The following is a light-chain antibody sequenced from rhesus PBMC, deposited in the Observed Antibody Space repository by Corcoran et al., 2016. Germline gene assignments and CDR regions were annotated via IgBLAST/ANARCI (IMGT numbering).Light chain of an antibody. V-gene: IGKV2-104*01. CDR1: QSLLDSEDGNTY. CDR3: MQALEFPYS. J-gene: IGKJ2*01. CDR2: EVS. Sequence: DIVMTQTPLSLPVTLGEPASISCRSSQSLLDSEDGNTYLEWYLPKPGQSPQLLIDEVSNRAAGVPDRFSGSGSETDFTLKISRVEAEDVGVYYCMQALEFPYSFGQGTKVEIK.